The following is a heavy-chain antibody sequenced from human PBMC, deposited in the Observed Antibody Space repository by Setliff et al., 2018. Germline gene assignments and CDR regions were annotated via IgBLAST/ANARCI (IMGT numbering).Heavy chain of an antibody. J-gene: IGHJ4*02. CDR1: GDTFSASG. D-gene: IGHD2-2*01. V-gene: IGHV1-18*01. CDR3: SRLVRFCTKISCQRLLGDDY. CDR2: SIPHNGKT. Sequence: ASVKVSCKASGDTFSASGITWVRQAPGEGLEWVGRSIPHNGKTYYAPKFQDRITMTTDTSTSTAYLEFKSLRSDDTAIYYCSRLVRFCTKISCQRLLGDDYWGQGALVTVSS.